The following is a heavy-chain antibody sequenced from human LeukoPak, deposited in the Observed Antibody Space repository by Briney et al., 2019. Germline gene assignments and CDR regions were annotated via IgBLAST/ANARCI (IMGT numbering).Heavy chain of an antibody. CDR3: ARAFSYYDFWSGYTPDYYYMDV. CDR2: ISGYNGKT. V-gene: IGHV1-18*01. J-gene: IGHJ6*03. CDR1: GYTFTHYG. Sequence: ASVKVSCKASGYTFTHYGFNWVRQAPGQGLEWMGWISGYNGKTNYAQNLQGRVTLTTDTSTTTVYMELRSLRSDDTAVYYCARAFSYYDFWSGYTPDYYYMDVWDKGTTVTVSS. D-gene: IGHD3-3*01.